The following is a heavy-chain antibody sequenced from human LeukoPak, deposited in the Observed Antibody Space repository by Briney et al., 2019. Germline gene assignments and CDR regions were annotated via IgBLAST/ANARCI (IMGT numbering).Heavy chain of an antibody. J-gene: IGHJ6*03. Sequence: ASVKVSCKASGYTFTSYGISWVRQAPGQGLEWMGWISAYNGNTNYAQKLQGRVTMTTDTSTSTAYMELRSLRSDNTAVYFCARGLGGSYNYYYFMDVWGKGTTVTVSS. CDR3: ARGLGGSYNYYYFMDV. CDR1: GYTFTSYG. V-gene: IGHV1-18*01. CDR2: ISAYNGNT. D-gene: IGHD1-26*01.